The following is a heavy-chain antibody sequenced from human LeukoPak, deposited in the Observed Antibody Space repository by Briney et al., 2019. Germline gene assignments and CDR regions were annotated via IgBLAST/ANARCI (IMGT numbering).Heavy chain of an antibody. CDR2: THHGGNT. CDR1: GGSITSINW. CDR3: VTFSTVVASPYDAFDI. V-gene: IGHV4-4*02. Sequence: PSETLSLTCAVSGGSITSINWWNWVRQPPGKGLEWIGETHHGGNTKYNPSLKSRLTISVDKSKNQFSLKLSSVTAADTAMYYCVTFSTVVASPYDAFDIWAKGQWSPSLQ. J-gene: IGHJ3*02. D-gene: IGHD2-15*01.